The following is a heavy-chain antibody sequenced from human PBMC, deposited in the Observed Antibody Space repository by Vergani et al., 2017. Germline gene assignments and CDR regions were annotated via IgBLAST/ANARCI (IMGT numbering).Heavy chain of an antibody. Sequence: QVQLVQSGAEVKKPGSSVKVSCKASGGTFSSYAISWVRQAPGQGLEWMGGIIPIFGTANYAQKFQGRVTITADESTSAAYMELSRLRSEDTAVYYCARDQSYDIWSGSGDTFDPWGQGTLVTVSS. CDR2: IIPIFGTA. CDR3: ARDQSYDIWSGSGDTFDP. CDR1: GGTFSSYA. D-gene: IGHD3-3*01. J-gene: IGHJ5*02. V-gene: IGHV1-69*01.